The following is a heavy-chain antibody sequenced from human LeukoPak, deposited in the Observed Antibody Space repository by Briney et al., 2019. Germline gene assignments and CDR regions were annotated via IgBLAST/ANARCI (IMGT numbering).Heavy chain of an antibody. CDR3: AKYEQASHYYYYYMDV. Sequence: PGGSLRLSCATSGLTFSSYAMSLVRQAPGKGLEWVPAISGSGGSTYYADSVKGRFTISRENSKNTLYLQMNSLRGEDTAVYYCAKYEQASHYYYYYMDVWGKGNTVTVSS. D-gene: IGHD3-3*01. J-gene: IGHJ6*03. CDR2: ISGSGGST. V-gene: IGHV3-23*01. CDR1: GLTFSSYA.